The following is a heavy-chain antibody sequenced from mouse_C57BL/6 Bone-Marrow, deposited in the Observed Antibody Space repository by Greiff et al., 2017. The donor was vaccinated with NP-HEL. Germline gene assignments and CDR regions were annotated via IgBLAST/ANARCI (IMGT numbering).Heavy chain of an antibody. D-gene: IGHD2-2*01. CDR2: IDPETGGT. J-gene: IGHJ3*01. CDR3: TRWVWIRHTGFAY. CDR1: GYTFTDYE. V-gene: IGHV1-15*01. Sequence: QVQLQQSGAELVRPGASVTLSCKASGYTFTDYEMHWVKQTPVHGLEWIGAIDPETGGTAYNQKFKGKAILTADKSASTAYMELRSLTSEDSAVYYCTRWVWIRHTGFAYWGQGTLVTVSA.